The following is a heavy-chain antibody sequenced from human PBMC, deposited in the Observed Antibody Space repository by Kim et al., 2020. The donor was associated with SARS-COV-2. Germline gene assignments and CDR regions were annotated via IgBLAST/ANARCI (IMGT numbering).Heavy chain of an antibody. CDR3: AKALTMHQFGLDV. V-gene: IGHV3-23*01. J-gene: IGHJ6*02. Sequence: GGSLRLSCTASGFTFRGKAMSWVRRTPGKGLEWVSGISGSNDNTMYADSVKGRFTISRDTSRDTLYLEMSSLRAEDSAVYHCAKALTMHQFGLDVWGQGTTATVSS. D-gene: IGHD3-3*01. CDR1: GFTFRGKA. CDR2: ISGSNDNT.